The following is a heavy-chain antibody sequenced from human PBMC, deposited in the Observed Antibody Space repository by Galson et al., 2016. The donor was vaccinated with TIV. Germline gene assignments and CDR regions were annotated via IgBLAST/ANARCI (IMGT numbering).Heavy chain of an antibody. J-gene: IGHJ4*02. CDR1: GYTFTTYA. CDR3: ARGATSDWPFDY. D-gene: IGHD6-19*01. Sequence: SVKVSCKASGYTFTTYAIHWVRQAPGHGLEWMGWINAGNGDTKYSQKFQGRVTISRDTSASTAYMELSSLTPEATAMYYCARGATSDWPFDYWGQATLVTVSS. V-gene: IGHV1-3*01. CDR2: INAGNGDT.